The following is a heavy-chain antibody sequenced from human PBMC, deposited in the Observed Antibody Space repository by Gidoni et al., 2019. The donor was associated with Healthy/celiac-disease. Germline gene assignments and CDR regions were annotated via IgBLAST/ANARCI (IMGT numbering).Heavy chain of an antibody. J-gene: IGHJ3*02. D-gene: IGHD4-17*01. Sequence: QLQLQESGPGLVKPSETLSLTCTVSGGSISSSSYYWGWIRQPPGKGLEWIGSIYYSGSTYYNPSLKSRVTISVDTSKNQFSLKLSSVTAADTAVYYCARHLDYDSAGAFDIWGQGTMVTVSS. V-gene: IGHV4-39*01. CDR3: ARHLDYDSAGAFDI. CDR1: GGSISSSSYY. CDR2: IYYSGST.